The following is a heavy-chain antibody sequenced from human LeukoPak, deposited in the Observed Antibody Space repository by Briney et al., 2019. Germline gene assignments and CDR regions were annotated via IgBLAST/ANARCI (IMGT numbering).Heavy chain of an antibody. CDR1: GFTFDDYA. D-gene: IGHD2-21*02. CDR3: AKDEGGGDEYYYYGMDV. J-gene: IGHJ6*02. CDR2: ISWNSGSI. Sequence: GRSLRLSCAASGFTFDDYAMHWVRQAPGQGLEWVSGISWNSGSIGYADSVKGRFTISRDNAKNSLYLQMNSLRAEDTALYYCAKDEGGGDEYYYYGMDVWGQGTTVTVSS. V-gene: IGHV3-9*01.